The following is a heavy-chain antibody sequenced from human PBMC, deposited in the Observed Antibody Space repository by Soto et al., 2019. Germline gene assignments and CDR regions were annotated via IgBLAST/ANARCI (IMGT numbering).Heavy chain of an antibody. D-gene: IGHD4-17*01. CDR3: AKEGDYGDYYYYYYMDV. J-gene: IGHJ6*03. V-gene: IGHV3-23*01. CDR2: ISGSGGST. CDR1: GFTFSSYG. Sequence: GGSLRLSCAASGFTFSSYGMHWVRQAPGKGLEWVSAISGSGGSTYYADSVKGRFTISRDNSKNTLYLQMNSLRAEDTAVYYCAKEGDYGDYYYYYYMDVWGKGTTVTVSS.